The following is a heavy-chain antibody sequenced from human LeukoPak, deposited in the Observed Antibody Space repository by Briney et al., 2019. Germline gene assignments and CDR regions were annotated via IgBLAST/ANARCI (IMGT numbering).Heavy chain of an antibody. CDR1: GYSXSSGYY. CDR2: IYHSGST. Sequence: XSXTXXVSGYSXSSGYYWGWIRPPPGKGLEWIGSIYHSGSTYYNPSLKSRVTISVDTSKNQFSLKLSSVTAADTAIYYCARVVQSTDSSGYFLPEYFQHWGQGTLVTVSS. CDR3: ARVVQSTDSSGYFLPEYFQH. V-gene: IGHV4-38-2*02. D-gene: IGHD3-22*01. J-gene: IGHJ1*01.